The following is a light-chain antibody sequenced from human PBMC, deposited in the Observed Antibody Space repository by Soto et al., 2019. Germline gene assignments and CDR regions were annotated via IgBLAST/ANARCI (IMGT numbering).Light chain of an antibody. CDR3: LQYNNYPFT. J-gene: IGKJ2*01. Sequence: DIQMTQSPSTLSASVGDIVNIACRASQTISSWLAWYQQKLGKAPKLLIYKASSLESGVSSRFSGSGSGTEFTLTISSLQPDDFATYYCLQYNNYPFTFGQGTKLEIK. CDR1: QTISSW. CDR2: KAS. V-gene: IGKV1-5*03.